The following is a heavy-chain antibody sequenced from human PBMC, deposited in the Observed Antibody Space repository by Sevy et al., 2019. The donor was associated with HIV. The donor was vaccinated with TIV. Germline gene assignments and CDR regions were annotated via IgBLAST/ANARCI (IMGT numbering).Heavy chain of an antibody. CDR2: MYYDGSA. CDR1: GGSISSGNYY. D-gene: IGHD5-18*01. V-gene: IGHV4-39*01. Sequence: SETLSLTCTVSGGSISSGNYYWGWIRQPPGKGLEWIGTMYYDGSAYYNPSLQSRVSMSVDTSKNQFSLNLSSVTAADTAVYFCARGEDSAMIDYWGQGTLVTVSS. J-gene: IGHJ4*02. CDR3: ARGEDSAMIDY.